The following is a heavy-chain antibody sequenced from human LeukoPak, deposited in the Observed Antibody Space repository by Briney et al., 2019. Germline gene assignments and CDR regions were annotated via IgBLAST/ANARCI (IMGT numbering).Heavy chain of an antibody. V-gene: IGHV4-59*12. CDR2: IYYSGST. J-gene: IGHJ5*02. Sequence: PSETLSLTCTVSGGSISGYYWSWIRQPPGKGLEWIGYIYYSGSTNYNPSLKSRVTISVDTSKNQFSLKLSSVTAADTAVYYCARDREGFDPWGQGTLVTVSS. CDR1: GGSISGYY. CDR3: ARDREGFDP.